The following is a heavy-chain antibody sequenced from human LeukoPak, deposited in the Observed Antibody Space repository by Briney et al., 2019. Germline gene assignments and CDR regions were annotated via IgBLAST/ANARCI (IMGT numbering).Heavy chain of an antibody. D-gene: IGHD6-13*01. J-gene: IGHJ4*02. Sequence: PGGSLRLSCVVSGFTSSSHWMSWVRQAPGKGLEWVANVNQDGSEQYYVDSVKGRFIISKDNAKNSLYLQMNSLRVEDTAVYYCARAAAAGTVDYWGQGTLVIVSP. CDR2: VNQDGSEQ. V-gene: IGHV3-7*01. CDR3: ARAAAAGTVDY. CDR1: GFTSSSHW.